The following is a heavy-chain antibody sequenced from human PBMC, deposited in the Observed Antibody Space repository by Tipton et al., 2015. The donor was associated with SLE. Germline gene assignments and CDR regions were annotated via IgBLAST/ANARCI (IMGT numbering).Heavy chain of an antibody. CDR3: ARGEFHGSSTREV. CDR2: IYTSGST. Sequence: TLSLTCTVSGGSISSYYWSWIRQPPGKGLEWIGYIYTSGSTNYKPSLKSRVTMSVDTSKNQFSLKLSSVTAADTAVYYCARGEFHGSSTREVWGQGTLVTVSS. J-gene: IGHJ4*02. CDR1: GGSISSYY. V-gene: IGHV4-4*08. D-gene: IGHD2-2*01.